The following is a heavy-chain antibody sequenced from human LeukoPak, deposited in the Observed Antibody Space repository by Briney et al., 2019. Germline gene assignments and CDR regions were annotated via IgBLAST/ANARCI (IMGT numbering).Heavy chain of an antibody. J-gene: IGHJ4*02. CDR1: GYTFTSYD. Sequence: ASVKVSCKASGYTFTSYDINWVRQATGQGLEWMGWMNPNSANTGYAQKFQGRVTMTRNTSISTAYMELSSLRSEDTAVYYCARVSRVVPAAMLMFDYWGQGTLVTVSS. D-gene: IGHD2-2*01. CDR2: MNPNSANT. CDR3: ARVSRVVPAAMLMFDY. V-gene: IGHV1-8*01.